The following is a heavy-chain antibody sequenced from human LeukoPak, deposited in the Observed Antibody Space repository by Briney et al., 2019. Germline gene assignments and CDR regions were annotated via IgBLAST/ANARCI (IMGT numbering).Heavy chain of an antibody. V-gene: IGHV4-34*01. J-gene: IGHJ5*02. CDR2: INHSGST. CDR1: GGSFSGYY. D-gene: IGHD6-19*01. CDR3: ARGRVTIAVAGEFDP. Sequence: PSETLSFTCAVYGGSFSGYYWSWIRQPPGKGLEWIGEINHSGSTNYNPSLKSRVTISVDTSKNQFSLKLSSVTAADTAVYYCARGRVTIAVAGEFDPWGQGTLVTVSS.